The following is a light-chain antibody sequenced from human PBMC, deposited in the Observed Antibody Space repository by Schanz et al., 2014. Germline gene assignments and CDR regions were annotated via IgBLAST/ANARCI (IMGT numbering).Light chain of an antibody. V-gene: IGKV1-33*01. CDR1: QDINTY. CDR3: QQYGSSRWT. Sequence: DIEMTQSPSSLSASVGDRVTITCQASQDINTYLNWYQQKPGKAPKLLIFDSSNLETGVPSRFSGSGSGTDFTLTISRLEPEDFAVYYCQQYGSSRWTFGQGTKVEIK. J-gene: IGKJ1*01. CDR2: DSS.